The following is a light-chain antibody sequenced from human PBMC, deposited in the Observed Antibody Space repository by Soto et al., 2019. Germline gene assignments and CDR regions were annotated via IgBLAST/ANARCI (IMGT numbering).Light chain of an antibody. CDR2: KVS. Sequence: DVVMTQSPLSLPVTLGQPASISCRSSQSLVSSDGNSYLNWFHQRPGQSPRRLIYKVSNRDSGVPDIFSGSGSDTDFTLKISRVETEDVGVYYCMQGTHWPPTFGQGTKLEI. CDR1: QSLVSSDGNSY. V-gene: IGKV2-30*01. J-gene: IGKJ2*01. CDR3: MQGTHWPPT.